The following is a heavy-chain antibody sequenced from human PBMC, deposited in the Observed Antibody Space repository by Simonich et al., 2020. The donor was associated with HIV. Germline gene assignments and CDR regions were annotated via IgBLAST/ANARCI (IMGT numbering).Heavy chain of an antibody. D-gene: IGHD2-2*01. CDR1: GGSFSDYY. V-gene: IGHV4-34*01. J-gene: IGHJ4*02. CDR3: ARGFYQRLYYFDY. CDR2: INHSGST. Sequence: QVQLQQWGAGLLKPSETLSLTCAVYGGSFSDYYWSWIRQPPGKGLEWIGEINHSGSTNYHPSLKNRVTISVDTSKNQFSLKLSSVTAADTAVYYCARGFYQRLYYFDYWGQGTLVTVSS.